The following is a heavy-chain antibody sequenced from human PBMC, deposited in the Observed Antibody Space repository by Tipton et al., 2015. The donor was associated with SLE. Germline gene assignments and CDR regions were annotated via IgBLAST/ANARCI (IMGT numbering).Heavy chain of an antibody. CDR2: IYYSGST. D-gene: IGHD3-22*01. CDR3: AGVYDSSGYPSFDY. J-gene: IGHJ4*02. Sequence: TLSLTCTVSGGSISSHYWSWIRQPPGKGLEWIGYIYYSGSTNYNPSLKSRVTISVDTSKNQFSLKLSSVTAADTAVYYCAGVYDSSGYPSFDYWGQGTLVTVSS. V-gene: IGHV4-59*11. CDR1: GGSISSHY.